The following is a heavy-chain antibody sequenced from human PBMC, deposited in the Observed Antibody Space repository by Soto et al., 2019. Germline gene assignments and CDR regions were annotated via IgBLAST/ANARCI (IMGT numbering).Heavy chain of an antibody. V-gene: IGHV3-23*01. D-gene: IGHD3-3*01. J-gene: IGHJ4*02. CDR2: MTSSGGGT. Sequence: EVQLLESGGGLVQPGGSLRLSCAASGFTFSTSAMSWVRQAPGKGLEWVSTMTSSGGGTYSADSVKGRFTISRDNSKNTLYLQMSSLRAEDTAVYYCAKVTSRGFLDREDNSWGQGILVTVSS. CDR3: AKVTSRGFLDREDNS. CDR1: GFTFSTSA.